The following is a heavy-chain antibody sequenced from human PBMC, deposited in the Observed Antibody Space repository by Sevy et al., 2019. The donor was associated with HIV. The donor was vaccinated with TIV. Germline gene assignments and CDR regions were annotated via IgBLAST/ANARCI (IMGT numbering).Heavy chain of an antibody. V-gene: IGHV1-2*06. Sequence: ASVKVSYKASGYTFTGYYMHWVRQAPGQGLEWMGRMNPNSGGTNCAQKFQGRVTMTRDTSISTAYMELSRLRSDDTAVYYCARAIIIMAHIGSFPFDYWGQGTLVTVSS. J-gene: IGHJ4*02. CDR2: MNPNSGGT. CDR1: GYTFTGYY. CDR3: ARAIIIMAHIGSFPFDY. D-gene: IGHD3-10*01.